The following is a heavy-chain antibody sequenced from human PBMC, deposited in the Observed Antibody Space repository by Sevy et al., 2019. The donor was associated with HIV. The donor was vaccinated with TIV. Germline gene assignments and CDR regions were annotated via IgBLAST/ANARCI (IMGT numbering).Heavy chain of an antibody. CDR2: ISWNSGSI. D-gene: IGHD2-8*01. CDR1: GFTFDDYA. Sequence: GGSLRLSCAASGFTFDDYAMHWVRQAPGKGLEWVSGISWNSGSIDYADSVKGGFTISRDNAKNSRYLQMKSLRDDDTALYYCARDRDDGYCTNGVCFHFDNWGQGTLVTVSS. CDR3: ARDRDDGYCTNGVCFHFDN. J-gene: IGHJ4*01. V-gene: IGHV3-9*01.